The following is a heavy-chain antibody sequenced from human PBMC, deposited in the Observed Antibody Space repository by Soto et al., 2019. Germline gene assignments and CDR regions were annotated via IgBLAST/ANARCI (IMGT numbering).Heavy chain of an antibody. CDR2: ITSTGGDT. Sequence: EVQLLESGGGLVQPGGSLRLSCATSGFTFSNFVMRWVRQTPGKGLEWVSTITSTGGDTYYTDSVKGRFTISRDNSKNTLYLQMSSPRAEDTALYYCTKASSDRHHMDVWGQGTTVTVSS. V-gene: IGHV3-23*01. CDR3: TKASSDRHHMDV. CDR1: GFTFSNFV. J-gene: IGHJ6*02.